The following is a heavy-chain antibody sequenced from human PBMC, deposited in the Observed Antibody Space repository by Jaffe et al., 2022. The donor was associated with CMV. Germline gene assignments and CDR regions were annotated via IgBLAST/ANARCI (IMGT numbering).Heavy chain of an antibody. CDR2: IRSTPYGGRA. J-gene: IGHJ4*02. D-gene: IGHD4-17*01. V-gene: IGHV3-49*05. CDR1: GFTLREYA. CDR3: SRGLGDYDGFVY. Sequence: EVQLVESGGDLVKPGRSLRLSCSISGFTLREYAMSWFRQAPGKGLEWVGFIRSTPYGGRAEYAASVKGRFAISRDDSRSIAYLQMNSLKTEDTGVYYCSRGLGDYDGFVYWGQGTLVSVSS.